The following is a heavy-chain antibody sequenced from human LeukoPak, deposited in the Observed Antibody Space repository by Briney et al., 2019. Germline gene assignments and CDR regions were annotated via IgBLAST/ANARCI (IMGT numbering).Heavy chain of an antibody. J-gene: IGHJ4*02. V-gene: IGHV4-59*12. CDR3: ARGAAAEGY. CDR1: GGSISSYY. Sequence: PSETLSLTCPVSGGSISSYYWSWIRQPPGKGLEWIGYIYYSGSTNYDPSLKSRVTISVDTSKNQFSLKLSSVTAADTAVYYCARGAAAEGYWGQGTLVTVSS. CDR2: IYYSGST. D-gene: IGHD6-13*01.